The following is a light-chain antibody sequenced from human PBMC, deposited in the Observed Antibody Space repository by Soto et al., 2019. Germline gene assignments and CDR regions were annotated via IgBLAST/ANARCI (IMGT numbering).Light chain of an antibody. CDR3: QQYSGYPVT. CDR2: KAS. Sequence: DIQMTQSPSTLSASVGDRVTITCRASQSISSWLAWYQQKPGKAPNLLIYKASNIESGVPSRFSGSGSGTEFTLTISSLQPDDFATYFCQQYSGYPVTFGGGTKVEIK. CDR1: QSISSW. V-gene: IGKV1-5*03. J-gene: IGKJ4*01.